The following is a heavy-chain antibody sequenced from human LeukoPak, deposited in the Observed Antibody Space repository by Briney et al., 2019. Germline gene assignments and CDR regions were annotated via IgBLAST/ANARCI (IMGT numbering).Heavy chain of an antibody. J-gene: IGHJ4*02. Sequence: GGSLRLSCAASGFTVSSNYMSWVRQAPGKGLEWVSVIYIGGSTYYADSVKGRFTISRDNSKNTLYLQMNSLRAEDTAVYYCAKGIAVADSYYFDYWGQGTLVTVSS. CDR2: IYIGGST. D-gene: IGHD6-19*01. V-gene: IGHV3-53*01. CDR1: GFTVSSNY. CDR3: AKGIAVADSYYFDY.